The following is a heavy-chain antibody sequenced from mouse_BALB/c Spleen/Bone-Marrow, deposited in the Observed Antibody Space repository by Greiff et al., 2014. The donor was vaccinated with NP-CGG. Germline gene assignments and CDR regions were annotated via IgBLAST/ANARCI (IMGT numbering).Heavy chain of an antibody. Sequence: VQLKESGAELVKPGASVKLSCTASGFNIKDTYMHWVKQRPEQGLEWIGRIDPANGNTKYDPKFQGKATITADTSSNTAYLQLSSLTAEDTAVYYGAAYYYCSSYGFAYWGQGTLVTVSA. D-gene: IGHD1-1*01. J-gene: IGHJ3*01. V-gene: IGHV14-3*02. CDR2: IDPANGNT. CDR3: AAYYYCSSYGFAY. CDR1: GFNIKDTY.